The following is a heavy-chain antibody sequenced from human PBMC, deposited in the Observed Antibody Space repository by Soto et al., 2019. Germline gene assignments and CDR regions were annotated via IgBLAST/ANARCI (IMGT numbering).Heavy chain of an antibody. CDR3: ARGVSLYWYFDL. J-gene: IGHJ2*01. CDR2: INAGNGNT. V-gene: IGHV1-3*01. CDR1: GYTFTSYA. Sequence: QVQLVQSGAEVKKPGASVKVSCKASGYTFTSYAMHWVRQATGQRLEWMGWINAGNGNTKYSQKFQGRVTITRDTSASTAYMELSSLRSEDTAVYYCARGVSLYWYFDLWGRGTLVTVSS.